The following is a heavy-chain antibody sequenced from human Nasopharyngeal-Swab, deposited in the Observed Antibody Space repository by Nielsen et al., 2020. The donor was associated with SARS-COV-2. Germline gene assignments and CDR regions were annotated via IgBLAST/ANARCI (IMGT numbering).Heavy chain of an antibody. CDR1: GFTFSRSW. Sequence: LKISCAASGFTFSRSWMAWVRQAPGKGLEWVANINQDGSQKYYVDSVKGRFTISRDNAENSLYLQMDSLRADDTAVYYCARDPEYSALDIWGQGTMVTVSS. CDR2: INQDGSQK. V-gene: IGHV3-7*01. D-gene: IGHD1-14*01. J-gene: IGHJ3*02. CDR3: ARDPEYSALDI.